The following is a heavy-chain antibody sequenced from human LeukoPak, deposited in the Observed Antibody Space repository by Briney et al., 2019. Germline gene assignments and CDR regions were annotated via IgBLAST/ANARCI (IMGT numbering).Heavy chain of an antibody. V-gene: IGHV1-24*01. Sequence: GASVKVSCKVSGYTLTELSMHWVRQAPGKGLEWMGGFDPEDGETIYAQKFQGRVTMTEDTSTDTAYMGLSSLRSEDTAVYYCATSRGVGSVDWFDPWGQGTLVTVSS. CDR2: FDPEDGET. D-gene: IGHD3-10*01. J-gene: IGHJ5*02. CDR1: GYTLTELS. CDR3: ATSRGVGSVDWFDP.